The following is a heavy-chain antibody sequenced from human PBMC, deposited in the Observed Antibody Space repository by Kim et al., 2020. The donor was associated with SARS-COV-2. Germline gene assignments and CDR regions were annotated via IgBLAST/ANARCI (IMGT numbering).Heavy chain of an antibody. CDR3: TRYYQWFGELDYYYGMDV. CDR2: IRSKAYGGTT. J-gene: IGHJ6*02. Sequence: GGSLRLSCTASGFTFGDYAMSWFRQAPGKGLEWVGFIRSKAYGGTTEYAASVKGRFTISRDDSKSIAYLQMNSLKTEDTAVYYCTRYYQWFGELDYYYGMDVWGQRATVTVSS. CDR1: GFTFGDYA. V-gene: IGHV3-49*03. D-gene: IGHD3-10*01.